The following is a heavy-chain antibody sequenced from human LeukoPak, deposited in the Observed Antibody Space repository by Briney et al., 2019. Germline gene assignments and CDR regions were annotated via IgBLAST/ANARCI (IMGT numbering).Heavy chain of an antibody. V-gene: IGHV4-31*11. Sequence: PSRTLSLTCAVSGGSISSGGYYWGCLRQHPGKGREWIWYIYYSGSTHYNPSLTSRLTISVDTSKNQFSLKLSSVTAADRAVQYCADWATPWYFDLWGRGTLVTVSS. CDR1: GGSISSGGYY. J-gene: IGHJ2*01. D-gene: IGHD3-9*01. CDR3: ADWATPWYFDL. CDR2: IYYSGST.